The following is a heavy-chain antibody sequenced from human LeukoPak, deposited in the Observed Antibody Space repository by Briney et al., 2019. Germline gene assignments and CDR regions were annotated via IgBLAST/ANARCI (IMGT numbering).Heavy chain of an antibody. J-gene: IGHJ4*02. D-gene: IGHD1-20*01. V-gene: IGHV3-30-3*01. CDR3: AREVYPHMYYFDY. CDR1: GFTFSSYA. CDR2: ISYDGSNK. Sequence: GRSLRLSCAASGFTFSSYAMHWVRQAPGKGLEWGAVISYDGSNKYYADSVKGRFTISRDNSKNTLYLQMNSLRAEDTAVYYCAREVYPHMYYFDYWGQGTLVTVSS.